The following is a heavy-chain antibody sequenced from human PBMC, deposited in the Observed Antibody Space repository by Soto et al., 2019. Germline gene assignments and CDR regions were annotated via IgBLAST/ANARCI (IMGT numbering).Heavy chain of an antibody. CDR2: ISSSSSTI. Sequence: GGSLTLSCAASGFTFSSYSMNWVRQAPGKGLEWVSYISSSSSTIYYADSVKGRFTISRDNAKNSLYLQMNSLRAEDTAVYYCATPRAARPKLGFDYWGQGTLVTVSS. D-gene: IGHD6-6*01. J-gene: IGHJ4*02. V-gene: IGHV3-48*01. CDR3: ATPRAARPKLGFDY. CDR1: GFTFSSYS.